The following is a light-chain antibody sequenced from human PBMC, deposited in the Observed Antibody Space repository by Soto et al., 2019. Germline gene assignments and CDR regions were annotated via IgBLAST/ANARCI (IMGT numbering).Light chain of an antibody. Sequence: ILMTQSPATLSVSPGERATLSCRASQSVSNNLAWSQQKPGQAPRLLIYDASTRSTGIPARFSGSGSWTEFNLTISGLQSDDLAVYYCQPYNNWPPWTFGQGTKVEIK. CDR1: QSVSNN. V-gene: IGKV3-15*01. CDR2: DAS. CDR3: QPYNNWPPWT. J-gene: IGKJ1*01.